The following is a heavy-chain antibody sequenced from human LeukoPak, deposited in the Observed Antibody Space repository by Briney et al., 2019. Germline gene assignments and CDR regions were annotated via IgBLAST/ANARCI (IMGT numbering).Heavy chain of an antibody. CDR1: GYTFTGYY. CDR2: INPNSGGT. J-gene: IGHJ6*04. D-gene: IGHD6-13*01. V-gene: IGHV1-2*04. CDR3: ARGGRYSSSWYSHYYYGMDV. Sequence: ASVKVSCKASGYTFTGYYMNWVRQAPGQGLEWMGWINPNSGGTNYAQKFQGWVTMTRDTSISTAYMELSRLRSDDTAVYYCARGGRYSSSWYSHYYYGMDVWGKGPTVTVSS.